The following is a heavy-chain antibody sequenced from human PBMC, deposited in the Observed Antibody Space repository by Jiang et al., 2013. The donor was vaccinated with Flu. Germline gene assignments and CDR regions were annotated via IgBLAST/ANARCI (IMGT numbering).Heavy chain of an antibody. V-gene: IGHV3-9*01. D-gene: IGHD2-2*02. CDR3: TKGFCPSTRCYRGVYFDS. Sequence: PGKGLEWVSGITWNSGSTEYAASVKGRFTISRDNAKNSLYLQMNSLRAEDTAFYYCTKGFCPSTRCYRGVYFDSWGQGTLVAVSS. CDR2: ITWNSGST. J-gene: IGHJ4*02.